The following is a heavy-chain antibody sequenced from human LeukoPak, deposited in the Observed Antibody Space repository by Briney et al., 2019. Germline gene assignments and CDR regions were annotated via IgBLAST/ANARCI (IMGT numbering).Heavy chain of an antibody. J-gene: IGHJ4*02. Sequence: GGSLRLSCAASGLTVSNNYMSWVRQAPGKGLEWVSVIYSGGSTYYADSVKGRFTISRDNSKNTVDLQMNSLRAEDTAVYFCARGLYGSGTGDYWGLGTLVTVSS. V-gene: IGHV3-66*01. D-gene: IGHD3-10*01. CDR1: GLTVSNNY. CDR2: IYSGGST. CDR3: ARGLYGSGTGDY.